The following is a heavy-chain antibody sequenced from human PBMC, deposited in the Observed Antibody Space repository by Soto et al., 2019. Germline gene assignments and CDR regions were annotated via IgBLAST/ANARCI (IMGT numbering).Heavy chain of an antibody. V-gene: IGHV2-5*02. CDR2: IYWDDDK. CDR1: GFSLSTSGVG. D-gene: IGHD2-2*01. J-gene: IGHJ3*02. Sequence: ASGPTLVNPTQTLTLTCTFSGFSLSTSGVGVGWIRQPPGKALEWLALIYWDDDKRYSPSLKSRLTITKDTSKNQVVLTMTNMDPVDTATYYCAHGWEDIVVVPAAIKSPAGVAFDIWGQGTMVTVSS. CDR3: AHGWEDIVVVPAAIKSPAGVAFDI.